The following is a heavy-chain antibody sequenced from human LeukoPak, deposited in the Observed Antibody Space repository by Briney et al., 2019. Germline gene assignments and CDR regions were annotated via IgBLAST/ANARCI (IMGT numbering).Heavy chain of an antibody. CDR3: ARVDHSISSSWYVGPTNWFDP. D-gene: IGHD6-13*01. CDR2: IIPIFGTA. Sequence: SVKVSCKASGGTFSSYAISWVRQAPGQGLEWMGGIIPIFGTANYAQKFQGRVTMTTDTSTSTAYMELRSLRSDDTAVYYCARVDHSISSSWYVGPTNWFDPWGQGTLVTVSS. CDR1: GGTFSSYA. J-gene: IGHJ5*02. V-gene: IGHV1-69*05.